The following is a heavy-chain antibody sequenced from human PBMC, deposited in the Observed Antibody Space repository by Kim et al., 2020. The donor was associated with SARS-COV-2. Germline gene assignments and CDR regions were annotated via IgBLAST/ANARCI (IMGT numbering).Heavy chain of an antibody. CDR1: GFTFSTYW. V-gene: IGHV3-74*01. Sequence: GGSLRLSCAASGFTFSTYWMHWVRQAPGKGLVWVSRINSDESTINYADSVKGRFTISRDNAKNMLYLQMNSLRAEDMAVYYCARSGGSGYSAFPDYWGQGNLVTVSS. J-gene: IGHJ4*02. CDR3: ARSGGSGYSAFPDY. CDR2: INSDESTI. D-gene: IGHD2-15*01.